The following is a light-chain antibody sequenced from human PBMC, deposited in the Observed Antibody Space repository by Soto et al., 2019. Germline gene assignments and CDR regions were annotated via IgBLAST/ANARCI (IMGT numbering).Light chain of an antibody. J-gene: IGKJ4*01. CDR1: QTLTNSF. CDR2: GAS. Sequence: EILLTQSPGTLSLSPGDRATLSCRASQTLTNSFLAWYQQKPGQTPRLLIYGASIRATDIPDRFSGSGSGTHFTLTVSRLEPEDFAVYFCQQYGRLPLSFGGGTKVEIK. CDR3: QQYGRLPLS. V-gene: IGKV3-20*01.